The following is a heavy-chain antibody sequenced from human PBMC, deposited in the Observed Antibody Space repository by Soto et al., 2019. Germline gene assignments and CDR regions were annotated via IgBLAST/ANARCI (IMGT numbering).Heavy chain of an antibody. J-gene: IGHJ4*02. D-gene: IGHD3-10*01. Sequence: QVQLVQSGAEVKEPGSSVKVSCKASGGTFSSYAISWVRQAPGQGLEWMGGIIPIFGTANYAQKFQGRVTITADESTSTAYMELSSLRSEDTAVYYCARVRYYGSGSYYFRYWGQGTLVTVSS. CDR1: GGTFSSYA. CDR3: ARVRYYGSGSYYFRY. CDR2: IIPIFGTA. V-gene: IGHV1-69*01.